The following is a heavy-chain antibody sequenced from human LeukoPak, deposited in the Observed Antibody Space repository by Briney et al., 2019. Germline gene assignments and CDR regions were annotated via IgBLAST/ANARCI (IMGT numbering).Heavy chain of an antibody. CDR1: GGSISSYY. J-gene: IGHJ4*02. CDR3: ARGPPYLLFYY. CDR2: IYYSGST. D-gene: IGHD2-15*01. Sequence: SETLSLTCTVSGGSISSYYWSWIRQPPGKGLEWIGYIYYSGSTNYNPSLKSRVTISVDTSKNQFSLKLSSVTAADTAVYYCARGPPYLLFYYWGQGTLVTVSS. V-gene: IGHV4-59*01.